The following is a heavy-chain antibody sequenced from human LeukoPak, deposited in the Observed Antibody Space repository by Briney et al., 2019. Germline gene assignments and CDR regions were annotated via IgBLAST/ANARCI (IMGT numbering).Heavy chain of an antibody. D-gene: IGHD2-2*02. CDR3: ARVAPKPNIVVVPAAIRYYYYGMDV. Sequence: SETLSLTCAVYGGSFSGYYWSWIRQPPGKGLEWIGEINHSGSTNYNPSLKSRVTISVDTSKNQFSLKLSSVTAADTAVYYCARVAPKPNIVVVPAAIRYYYYGMDVWGQGTTVTVSS. CDR2: INHSGST. J-gene: IGHJ6*02. CDR1: GGSFSGYY. V-gene: IGHV4-34*01.